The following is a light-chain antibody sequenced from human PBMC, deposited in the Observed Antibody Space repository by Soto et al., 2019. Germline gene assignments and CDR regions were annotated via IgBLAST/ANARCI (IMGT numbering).Light chain of an antibody. CDR3: AACDDSPNVVYV. Sequence: QSVLTQPPSVSGTPGQRVTISCSGSNSNIGSNNVSWYQQLPGTAPQLLICLNNQRPSGVPDRFSGSKSGNSASLAISGLQSDDEADYYCAACDDSPNVVYVFGTGTKLTVL. CDR1: NSNIGSNN. J-gene: IGLJ1*01. V-gene: IGLV1-44*01. CDR2: LNN.